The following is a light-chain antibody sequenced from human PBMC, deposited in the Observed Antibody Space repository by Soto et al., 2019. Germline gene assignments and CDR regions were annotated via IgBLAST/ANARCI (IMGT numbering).Light chain of an antibody. J-gene: IGKJ1*01. V-gene: IGKV3-15*01. CDR3: QQYNNWPTWT. Sequence: EIVMTQSPATLSVSPGERATLSCRTSQSVSSNLAWYQQKPGQAPRLLIFGASTRATGIPARFSGSGSGTEFILTISSLQSEDFAVYYCQQYNNWPTWTVGQGTKVDSK. CDR2: GAS. CDR1: QSVSSN.